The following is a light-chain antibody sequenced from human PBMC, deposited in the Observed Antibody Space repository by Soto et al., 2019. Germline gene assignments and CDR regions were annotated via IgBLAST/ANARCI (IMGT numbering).Light chain of an antibody. Sequence: QSALTQPASVSGSPGQSITISCTGTSSDVGSYNLVSWYQQHPGKAPKLMIYEGSKWPSGVSNRFSGSKSGNTASLTISGLQAEDEADYYCCSYARSSVVFGGGTKLTVL. CDR3: CSYARSSVV. CDR1: SSDVGSYNL. V-gene: IGLV2-23*01. CDR2: EGS. J-gene: IGLJ3*02.